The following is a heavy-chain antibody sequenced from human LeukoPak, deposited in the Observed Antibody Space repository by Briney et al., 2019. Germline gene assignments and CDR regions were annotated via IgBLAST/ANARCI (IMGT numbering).Heavy chain of an antibody. CDR1: GFAFSTYA. Sequence: PGGSLRLSCAAFGFAFSTYAMGWVRQAPGKGLEWVSAISGSGGSTHYADSVKGRFTISRDNAKNTLFLQMNSLRAEDTAVYYCARDNNWNYPDYWGQGTLVTVSS. CDR3: ARDNNWNYPDY. J-gene: IGHJ4*02. V-gene: IGHV3-23*01. CDR2: ISGSGGST. D-gene: IGHD1-7*01.